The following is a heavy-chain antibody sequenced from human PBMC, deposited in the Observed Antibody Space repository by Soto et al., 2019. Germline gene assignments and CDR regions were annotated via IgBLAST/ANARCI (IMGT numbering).Heavy chain of an antibody. CDR3: ARVPRPFGVLLYYFDY. CDR1: GGTFSSYA. Sequence: SVKVSCKASGGTFSSYAISWVRQAPGQGLEWMGGIIPIFGTANYAQKFQGRVTITADESTSTAYMELSSLRPEDTAVYYCARVPRPFGVLLYYFDYWGQGTLVTVAS. D-gene: IGHD3-3*01. CDR2: IIPIFGTA. V-gene: IGHV1-69*13. J-gene: IGHJ4*02.